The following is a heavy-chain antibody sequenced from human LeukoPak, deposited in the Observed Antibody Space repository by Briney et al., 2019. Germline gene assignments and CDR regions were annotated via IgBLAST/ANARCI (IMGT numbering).Heavy chain of an antibody. Sequence: GSLRLSCAASGFPFSSYAMHWVRQAPGRGLEYVSAISSNGGSTYYANSVKGRFTISRDNSKNTLYLQMGSLRAEDMAVYYCARVKGTVSRHYYYGMDVWGQGTTVTVSS. CDR3: ARVKGTVSRHYYYGMDV. CDR2: ISSNGGST. CDR1: GFPFSSYA. V-gene: IGHV3-64*01. D-gene: IGHD4-11*01. J-gene: IGHJ6*02.